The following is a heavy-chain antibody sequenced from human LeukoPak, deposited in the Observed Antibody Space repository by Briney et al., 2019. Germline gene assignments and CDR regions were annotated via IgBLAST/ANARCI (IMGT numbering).Heavy chain of an antibody. CDR3: ARHRRLPTPTHVVYYGMDV. CDR1: GGSISSSSYY. J-gene: IGHJ6*02. V-gene: IGHV4-39*01. CDR2: IYYSGST. D-gene: IGHD2-15*01. Sequence: SETLSLTCTVSGGSISSSSYYWGWIRQPPGKGLEWIGSIYYSGSTYYNPSLKSRVTISVDTSKNQFSLKLSSVTAADTAVYYCARHRRLPTPTHVVYYGMDVWGQGTTVTVSS.